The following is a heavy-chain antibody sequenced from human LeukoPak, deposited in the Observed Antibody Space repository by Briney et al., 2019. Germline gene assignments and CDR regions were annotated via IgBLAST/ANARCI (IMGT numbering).Heavy chain of an antibody. V-gene: IGHV4-34*01. CDR3: ARELSPVTTSAYYYYYMDV. Sequence: TSETLSLTCAVYGGSFSGYYWSWIRQPPGKGLEWIGEINHSGSINYNPSLKSRVTISVDTSKNQFSLKLSSVTAADTAVYYCARELSPVTTSAYYYYYMDVWGKGTTVTVSS. J-gene: IGHJ6*03. CDR1: GGSFSGYY. CDR2: INHSGSI. D-gene: IGHD4-11*01.